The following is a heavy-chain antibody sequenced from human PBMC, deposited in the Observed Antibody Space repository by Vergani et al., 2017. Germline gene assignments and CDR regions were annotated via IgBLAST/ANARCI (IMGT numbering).Heavy chain of an antibody. CDR3: AGAKVGYGGRFDP. D-gene: IGHD3-22*01. Sequence: QVQLVQSGAEVKKPGSSVQVSCKASGGTFSSYAISWVRQAPGQGLEWMGGIIPIFGTANHAQKFQGRVTLTGDKDTSTAYMERGSLRSEDTAVYYCAGAKVGYGGRFDPWGQGTLVTVSS. CDR1: GGTFSSYA. CDR2: IIPIFGTA. V-gene: IGHV1-69*06. J-gene: IGHJ5*02.